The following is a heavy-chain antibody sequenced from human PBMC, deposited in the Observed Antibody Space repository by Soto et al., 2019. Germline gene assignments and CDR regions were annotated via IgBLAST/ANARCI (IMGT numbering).Heavy chain of an antibody. Sequence: EVQLVESGGGLVQPGGSLRLSCAASGFTVSSNYMSWVRQAPGKGLEWVSVIYSGGSTYYADSVKGRFTISRDNSKNTLYLKMNGLRAEDTAWYYWGRGGSTYGYTYYYNWAVWGKGTTVTFSS. CDR3: GRGGSTYGYTYYYNWAV. D-gene: IGHD5-18*01. J-gene: IGHJ6*03. CDR1: GFTVSSNY. V-gene: IGHV3-66*01. CDR2: IYSGGST.